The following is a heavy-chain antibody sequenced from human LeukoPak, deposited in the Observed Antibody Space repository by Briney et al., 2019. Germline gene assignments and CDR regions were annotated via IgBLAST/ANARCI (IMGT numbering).Heavy chain of an antibody. D-gene: IGHD6-19*01. CDR2: LHHSGSA. J-gene: IGHJ4*02. CDR1: NYSISSGYY. CDR3: ARTIAVAADVYY. Sequence: PSETLSLTCTVSNYSISSGYYWGWIRQPPGKGLEWIGSLHHSGSAYHNPSLKSRVTISVDTSKNRFSLKMSSVTAADTAVYYCARTIAVAADVYYWGQGTLVTVSS. V-gene: IGHV4-38-2*02.